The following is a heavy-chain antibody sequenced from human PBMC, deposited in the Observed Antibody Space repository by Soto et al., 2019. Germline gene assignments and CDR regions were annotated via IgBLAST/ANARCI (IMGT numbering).Heavy chain of an antibody. CDR2: ISGSGGST. Sequence: GWSLRLSCAASGFTFSSYAMSWVRQAPGTGLEWVSAISGSGGSTYYEDSVKGRFTISRDNSKNTLYLQMNSLRAEDTAVYYCAKDLGRYYDSTDCMDVWGQGTTVTVSS. J-gene: IGHJ6*02. D-gene: IGHD3-22*01. CDR3: AKDLGRYYDSTDCMDV. CDR1: GFTFSSYA. V-gene: IGHV3-23*01.